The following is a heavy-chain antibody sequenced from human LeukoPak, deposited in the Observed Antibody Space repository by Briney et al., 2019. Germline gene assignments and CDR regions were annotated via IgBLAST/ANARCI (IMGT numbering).Heavy chain of an antibody. V-gene: IGHV3-23*01. J-gene: IGHJ4*02. D-gene: IGHD3-16*01. CDR2: ISSSGEST. CDR3: ASILIRGTDY. Sequence: GGSLRLSCEASGLSLTYAMSWVRQAPGKGLEWVSAISSSGESTYYADSVKGRFTISRDNSKNTVYLHMNSLRAEDTAVYYCASILIRGTDYWGQGTLVTVSS. CDR1: GLSLTYA.